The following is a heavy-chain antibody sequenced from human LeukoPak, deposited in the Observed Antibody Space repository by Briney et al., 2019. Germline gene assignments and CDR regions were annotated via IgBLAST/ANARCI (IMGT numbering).Heavy chain of an antibody. J-gene: IGHJ6*03. CDR2: ISSSSSYI. V-gene: IGHV3-21*01. D-gene: IGHD5-18*01. CDR1: GFTFSSYS. Sequence: GGSLRLSCAASGFTFSSYSMNWVRQAPGKGLEWVSSISSSSSYIYYADSVKGRFTISRDNAKNSLYLQMNSLRAEDTAVYYCARDGSRIQLWLGDYYYCYYMDVWGKGTTVTISS. CDR3: ARDGSRIQLWLGDYYYCYYMDV.